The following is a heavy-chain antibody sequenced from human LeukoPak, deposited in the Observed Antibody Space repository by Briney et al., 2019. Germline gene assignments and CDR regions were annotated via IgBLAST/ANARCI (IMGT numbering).Heavy chain of an antibody. D-gene: IGHD3-22*01. Sequence: SETLSLTCAVYGGSFSGYYWSWIRQPPGKGLEWIGEINHSGSTNYNPSLKSPVTISVDTSKNQSSLKLSSVTAADTAVYYCARGPSVYYDSSGYYPLDYWGQGTLVTVSS. CDR2: INHSGST. CDR1: GGSFSGYY. V-gene: IGHV4-34*01. J-gene: IGHJ4*02. CDR3: ARGPSVYYDSSGYYPLDY.